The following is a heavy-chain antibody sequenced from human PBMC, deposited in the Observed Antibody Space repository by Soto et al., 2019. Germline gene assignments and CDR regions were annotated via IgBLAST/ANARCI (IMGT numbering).Heavy chain of an antibody. CDR1: GYTLTSYG. D-gene: IGHD1-26*01. CDR2: INPNSGGA. J-gene: IGHJ6*02. V-gene: IGHV1-2*02. Sequence: ASVKVSCKASGYTLTSYGISWVRQAPGQGLEWMGWINPNSGGANYAQKFEGRVTMTRDTSISTVYMELSRLGSDDTALYYCARDYSGHGMDVWGQGTTVTVSS. CDR3: ARDYSGHGMDV.